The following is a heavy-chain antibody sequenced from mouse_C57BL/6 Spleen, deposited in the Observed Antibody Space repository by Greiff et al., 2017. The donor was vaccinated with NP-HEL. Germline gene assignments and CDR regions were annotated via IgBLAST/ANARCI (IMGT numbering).Heavy chain of an antibody. CDR2: INPYNGGT. Sequence: EVKLQESGPVLVKPGASVKMSCKASGYTFTDYYMNWVKQSHGKSLEWIGVINPYNGGTSYNQKFKGKATLTVDKSSSTAYMELNSLTSEDSAVYYCARRTTVVARYFDVWGTGTTVTVSS. D-gene: IGHD1-1*01. CDR1: GYTFTDYY. J-gene: IGHJ1*03. V-gene: IGHV1-19*01. CDR3: ARRTTVVARYFDV.